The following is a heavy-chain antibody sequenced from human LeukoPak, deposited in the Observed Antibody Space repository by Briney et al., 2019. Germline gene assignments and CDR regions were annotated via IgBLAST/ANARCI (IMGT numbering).Heavy chain of an antibody. CDR1: GFTFNSYA. V-gene: IGHV3-64*01. J-gene: IGHJ6*03. CDR3: ARAETYYYYYMDV. CDR2: ISSNGGSS. Sequence: PGGSLRLSCAASGFTFNSYAMHWVRQAPGKGLEYVSAISSNGGSSYYANSVKGRFTISRDNAKNSLYLQMNSLRAEDTAVYYCARAETYYYYYMDVWGKGTTVTVSS.